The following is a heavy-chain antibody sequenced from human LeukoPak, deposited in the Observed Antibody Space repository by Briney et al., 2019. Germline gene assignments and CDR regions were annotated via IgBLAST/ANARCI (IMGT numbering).Heavy chain of an antibody. CDR2: IYHSGST. Sequence: SETLSLTCTVSGYSISSGYYWGWIRPPPGKGLEWIGSIYHSGSTYYNPSLKSRVTISVDTSKNQFSLKLSSVTAADTAVYYCARTGGRTYYFDYWGQGTLVTVSS. V-gene: IGHV4-38-2*02. CDR1: GYSISSGYY. D-gene: IGHD2-8*02. J-gene: IGHJ4*02. CDR3: ARTGGRTYYFDY.